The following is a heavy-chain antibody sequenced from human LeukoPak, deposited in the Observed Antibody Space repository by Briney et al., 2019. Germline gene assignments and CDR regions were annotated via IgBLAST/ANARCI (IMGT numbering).Heavy chain of an antibody. CDR2: INWNGGST. CDR3: ARGVDSGSYYAFDY. Sequence: TGGSLRLSCAASGFTFSSYWMHWVRQVPGKGLEWVSGINWNGGSTGYADSVKGRFTISRDNAKNSLYLQMNSLRAEDTALYYCARGVDSGSYYAFDYWGQGTLVTVSS. J-gene: IGHJ4*02. CDR1: GFTFSSYW. D-gene: IGHD1-26*01. V-gene: IGHV3-20*04.